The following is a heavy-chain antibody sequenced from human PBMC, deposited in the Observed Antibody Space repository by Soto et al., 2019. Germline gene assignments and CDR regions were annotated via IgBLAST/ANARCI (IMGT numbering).Heavy chain of an antibody. Sequence: PGGSLRLSCAASGFTFSSYAMSWVRQAPGKGLEWVSAISGSGGSTYYADSVKGRFTISRDNSKNTRYLQMNSLRAEDTAVYYCAKAGHRWVATIPRFRFLFDYWGQGTLVTVSS. J-gene: IGHJ4*02. D-gene: IGHD5-12*01. CDR3: AKAGHRWVATIPRFRFLFDY. V-gene: IGHV3-23*01. CDR2: ISGSGGST. CDR1: GFTFSSYA.